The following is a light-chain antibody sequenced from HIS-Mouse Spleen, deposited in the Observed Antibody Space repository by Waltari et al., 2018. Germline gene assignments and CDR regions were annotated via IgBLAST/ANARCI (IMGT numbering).Light chain of an antibody. Sequence: SYELTQPPSVSVSPGQTASITCSGDKLGDKYAYWYQQKSGQAPVLVIYEDSKRPSGIPDRFSGSSSGTMATLTISGAQVEDEADYYCYSTDSSGNHRVFGGGTKLTVL. J-gene: IGLJ2*01. CDR3: YSTDSSGNHRV. V-gene: IGLV3-10*01. CDR1: KLGDKY. CDR2: EDS.